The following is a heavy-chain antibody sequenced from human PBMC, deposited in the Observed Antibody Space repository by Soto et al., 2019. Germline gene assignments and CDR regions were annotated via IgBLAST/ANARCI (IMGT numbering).Heavy chain of an antibody. V-gene: IGHV4-30-4*01. CDR2: IYYSGST. J-gene: IGHJ4*02. Sequence: SETLSLTCTVSGGSISSGDYYWSWIRQPPGKGLEWIGYIYYSGSTYYNPSLKSRVTISVDTSKNQFSLKLSSVTAADTAVYYCARGSYGSEPFDYWGQGALVTVSS. CDR3: ARGSYGSEPFDY. D-gene: IGHD3-10*01. CDR1: GGSISSGDYY.